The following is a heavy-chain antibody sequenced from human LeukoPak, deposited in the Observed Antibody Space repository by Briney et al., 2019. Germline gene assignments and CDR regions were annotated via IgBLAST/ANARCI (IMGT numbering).Heavy chain of an antibody. CDR1: GFTFSRXW. D-gene: IGHD1-26*01. CDR3: SGAYYHPTGD. V-gene: IGHV3-74*03. CDR2: INGDGSSR. J-gene: IGHJ4*02. Sequence: GGSXXXSXGXSGFTFSRXWMDWVRQAQGKGMVWVSRINGDGSSRMYADSVKGRFTVSRDNAKNNVDMKMNSQRGEDASVYYCSGAYYHPTGDWGQGTLVTVSS.